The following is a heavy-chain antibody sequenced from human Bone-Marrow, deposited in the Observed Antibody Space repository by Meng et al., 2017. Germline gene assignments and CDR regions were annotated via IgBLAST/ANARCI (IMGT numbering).Heavy chain of an antibody. D-gene: IGHD6-13*01. CDR3: AKDPGYSSSWNAFDI. V-gene: IGHV3-20*04. CDR1: GFTFDDYG. CDR2: INWNGGST. Sequence: GGSLRLSCAASGFTFDDYGMSWVRQAPGKGLEWVSGINWNGGSTGYADSVKGRFTISRDNSKNTLYLQMNSLRAEDTAVYYCAKDPGYSSSWNAFDIWGQGTMVTVSS. J-gene: IGHJ3*02.